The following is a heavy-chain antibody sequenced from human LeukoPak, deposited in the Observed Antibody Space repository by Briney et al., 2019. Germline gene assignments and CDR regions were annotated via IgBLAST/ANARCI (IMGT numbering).Heavy chain of an antibody. CDR2: IYSGGST. V-gene: IGHV3-66*01. CDR1: GFTVSSNY. J-gene: IGHJ4*02. CDR3: ARASLEWELPRAGGPDY. D-gene: IGHD1-26*01. Sequence: PGGSLRLSCAASGFTVSSNYMSWVRQAPGKGLEWVSVIYSGGSTYYADSVKGRFTISRDNAKNSLYLQMNSLRAEDTAVYYCARASLEWELPRAGGPDYWGQGTLVTVSS.